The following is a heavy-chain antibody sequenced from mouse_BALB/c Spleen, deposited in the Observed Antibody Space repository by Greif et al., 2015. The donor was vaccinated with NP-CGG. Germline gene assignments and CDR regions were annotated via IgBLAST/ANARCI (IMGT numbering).Heavy chain of an antibody. Sequence: VKLMESGSVLVRPGASVKLSCKASGYTFTSSWMHWAKQRPGQGLEWIGEIHPRSGNTNYNEMFKGKATLTVDTSSSAAYVDLSSLTSEDSAVYYCSKSGDYDNSFDYWGQGTTLTVSS. CDR3: SKSGDYDNSFDY. CDR1: GYTFTSSW. D-gene: IGHD2-4*01. V-gene: IGHV1S130*01. CDR2: IHPRSGNT. J-gene: IGHJ2*01.